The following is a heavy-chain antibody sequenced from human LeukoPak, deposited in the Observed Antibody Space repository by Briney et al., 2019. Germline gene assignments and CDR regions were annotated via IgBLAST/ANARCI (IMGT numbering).Heavy chain of an antibody. J-gene: IGHJ4*02. D-gene: IGHD4-11*01. CDR3: AKDAQRGFDFSNSLES. V-gene: IGHV3-33*06. Sequence: PGGSLRLSCATSGFTFSHYGMHWVRQAPGKGLEWVAVIWNDGTDKYYGDSVKGRFTISRENSKNTVYLQMNSLRVEDTAVYYCAKDAQRGFDFSNSLESWGQGTLVTVSS. CDR2: IWNDGTDK. CDR1: GFTFSHYG.